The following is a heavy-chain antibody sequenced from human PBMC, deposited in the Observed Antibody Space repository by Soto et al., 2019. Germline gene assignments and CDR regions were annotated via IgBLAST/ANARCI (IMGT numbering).Heavy chain of an antibody. CDR3: AGGHVDILGGFDL. D-gene: IGHD5-12*01. Sequence: QVQLVQSGAEVKKPGSSVKVSCKASRGVFRSYGFSWLRQAPGQGLDWMGRIIPLLGTSKSAQNFQGRVTITADESTSTVNMELSSLTSEDTALYYCAGGHVDILGGFDLWGQGTLVTVSS. J-gene: IGHJ5*02. V-gene: IGHV1-69*11. CDR2: IIPLLGTS. CDR1: RGVFRSYG.